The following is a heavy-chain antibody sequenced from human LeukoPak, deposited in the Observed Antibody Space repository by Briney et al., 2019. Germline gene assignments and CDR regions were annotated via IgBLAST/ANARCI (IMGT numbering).Heavy chain of an antibody. Sequence: GGSLRLSCAASGFTFSSYWMSWVRQAPGKGLEWVANIKQDGSEKYYVDSVKGRFTISRDNAKNSLYLQMNSLRAEDTAVYYCARDWDDYYYYYYMDVWGKGTTVTVSS. D-gene: IGHD1-1*01. CDR2: IKQDGSEK. J-gene: IGHJ6*03. CDR1: GFTFSSYW. CDR3: ARDWDDYYYYYYMDV. V-gene: IGHV3-7*01.